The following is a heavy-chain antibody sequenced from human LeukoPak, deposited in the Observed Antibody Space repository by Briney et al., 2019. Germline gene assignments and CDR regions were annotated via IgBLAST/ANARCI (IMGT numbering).Heavy chain of an antibody. V-gene: IGHV3-53*01. CDR1: GFILSRYY. CDR2: SYSGGST. CDR3: ARGPDVDGYIHAPFDS. Sequence: PGGSLRLSCVASGFILSRYYMSWVRQTPGKGLEWVALSYSGGSTYYADSVKGRFTISRDNSKKMLFLQVNSLRADDTGVYYCARGPDVDGYIHAPFDSWGQGTLVTVSS. D-gene: IGHD5-24*01. J-gene: IGHJ4*02.